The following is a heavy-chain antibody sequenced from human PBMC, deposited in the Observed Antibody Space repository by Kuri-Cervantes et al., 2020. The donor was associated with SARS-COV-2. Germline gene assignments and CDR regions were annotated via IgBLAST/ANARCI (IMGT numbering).Heavy chain of an antibody. Sequence: GGSLRLSCKGSGYSFTSYWIGWVRQMPGKGLEWMGIIYPGDPDTRYSPSFQGQVTISADKSISTAYLQWSSLKASDTAMYYCARLPTGVPAAPPDYWGQGTLVTVSS. J-gene: IGHJ4*02. CDR2: IYPGDPDT. CDR3: ARLPTGVPAAPPDY. CDR1: GYSFTSYW. V-gene: IGHV5-51*01. D-gene: IGHD2-2*01.